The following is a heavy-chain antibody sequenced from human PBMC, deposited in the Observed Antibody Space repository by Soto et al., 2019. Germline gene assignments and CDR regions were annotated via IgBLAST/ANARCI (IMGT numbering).Heavy chain of an antibody. CDR3: ARTLYDSSGYHHFQH. V-gene: IGHV3-33*01. CDR2: IWYDGSNK. D-gene: IGHD3-22*01. Sequence: VAVIWYDGSNKYYAESVKGRFTISRDNSKNTLYLRMNSLRAEDTAVYYCARTLYDSSGYHHFQHWGQGTLVSVSS. J-gene: IGHJ1*01.